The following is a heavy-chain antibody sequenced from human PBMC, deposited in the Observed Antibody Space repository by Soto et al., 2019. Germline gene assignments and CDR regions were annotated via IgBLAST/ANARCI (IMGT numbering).Heavy chain of an antibody. CDR3: AMTYSKGDRDYYGMDV. D-gene: IGHD4-4*01. CDR1: RGSVSSGGYY. V-gene: IGHV4-61*03. J-gene: IGHJ6*02. CDR2: IYYSGRT. Sequence: QVQLQESGPGLVKPSETLSLTCTVSRGSVSSGGYYWSWLRQPPGKGLEWIGCIYYSGRTNYNPSLKRRDTRSVDRAKKRFSLKLSSVTAADMAVYFCAMTYSKGDRDYYGMDVWGRGTTVTVFS.